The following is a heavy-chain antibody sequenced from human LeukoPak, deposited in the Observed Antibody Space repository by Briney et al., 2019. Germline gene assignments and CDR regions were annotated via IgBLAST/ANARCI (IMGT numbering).Heavy chain of an antibody. V-gene: IGHV3-48*03. D-gene: IGHD2-8*01. Sequence: GGSLRLSCAASGFTFSTYEMNWVRQAPGKGLEWVSYISSSGSNIYYADPVKGRFTISRDNAKNSLYLQMNSLRAEDTAVCYCARAYAPMDYWGQGTLVTVSS. CDR2: ISSSGSNI. J-gene: IGHJ4*02. CDR3: ARAYAPMDY. CDR1: GFTFSTYE.